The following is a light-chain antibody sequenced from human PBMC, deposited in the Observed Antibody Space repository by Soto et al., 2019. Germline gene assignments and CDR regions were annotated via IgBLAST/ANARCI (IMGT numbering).Light chain of an antibody. J-gene: IGKJ4*01. CDR3: QQRSNWPPFT. CDR1: QSVSSY. V-gene: IGKV3-11*01. Sequence: EVVLTHSPATLSLSPGERATLSCRASQSVSSYLAWYQQKPGQAPRLLIYDASNRATGIPARFSGSGSGTDFTLTISSLEPEDFAVYYCQQRSNWPPFTFGGGTKVDI. CDR2: DAS.